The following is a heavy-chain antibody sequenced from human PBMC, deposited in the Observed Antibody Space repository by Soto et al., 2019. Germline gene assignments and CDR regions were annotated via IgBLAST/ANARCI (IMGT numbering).Heavy chain of an antibody. CDR1: GDSVSSNSVA. CDR2: TYYRSQWYD. J-gene: IGHJ4*02. CDR3: ARESSGYYYRYFDW. Sequence: SQTLSLTCAISGDSVSSNSVAWNWIRQSPPTGLEWLGRTYYRSQWYDDYAESVKSRISITPDTSKNQFSLRLNSVTPQDTAVYYCARESSGYYYRYFDWWGQGTLVTVSS. V-gene: IGHV6-1*01. D-gene: IGHD3-22*01.